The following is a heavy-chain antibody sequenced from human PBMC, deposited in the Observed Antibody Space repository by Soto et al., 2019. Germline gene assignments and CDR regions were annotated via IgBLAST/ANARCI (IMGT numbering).Heavy chain of an antibody. Sequence: ASVKVSCKASGYTFTSYGISWVRQAPGQGLEWMGWISAYNGNTNYAQKLQGRVTMTTDTSTSTAYMELRSLRSDDTAVYYCASVLHQLGDGTYHDSSGYSDYWGQGTQVIVTS. D-gene: IGHD3-22*01. J-gene: IGHJ4*02. CDR2: ISAYNGNT. CDR1: GYTFTSYG. CDR3: ASVLHQLGDGTYHDSSGYSDY. V-gene: IGHV1-18*01.